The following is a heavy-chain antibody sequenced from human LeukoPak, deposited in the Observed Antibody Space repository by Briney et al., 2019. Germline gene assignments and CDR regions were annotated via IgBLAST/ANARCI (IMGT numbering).Heavy chain of an antibody. Sequence: SETLSLTCTVSGGSISSSSYYWGWIRQPPGKGLEWIGSIYYSGSTYYNPSLKSRVTISVDTSNNQFSLKLTSVTAADTAVYYCAHLRGGAFDFWGQGTMVTVSS. V-gene: IGHV4-39*01. CDR3: AHLRGGAFDF. J-gene: IGHJ3*01. CDR1: GGSISSSSYY. D-gene: IGHD3-10*01. CDR2: IYYSGST.